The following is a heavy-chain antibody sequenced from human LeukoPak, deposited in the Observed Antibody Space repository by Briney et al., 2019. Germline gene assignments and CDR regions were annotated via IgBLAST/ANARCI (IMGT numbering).Heavy chain of an antibody. V-gene: IGHV1-24*01. J-gene: IGHJ4*02. Sequence: ASVKVSCKVSGYTLTELSMHWVRQAPGKGLEWMGGSDPEDGETIYAQKFQGRVTMTEDTSTDTAYMELSSLRSEDTAVYYCATVRGMITFGGVIPCYFDYWGQGTLVTVSS. CDR2: SDPEDGET. CDR1: GYTLTELS. D-gene: IGHD3-16*02. CDR3: ATVRGMITFGGVIPCYFDY.